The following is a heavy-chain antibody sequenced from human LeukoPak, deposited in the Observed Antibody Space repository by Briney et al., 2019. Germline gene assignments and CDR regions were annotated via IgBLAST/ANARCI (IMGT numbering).Heavy chain of an antibody. CDR2: FSYTGNT. Sequence: SETLSLTCTVSGDSISSSSYFWGWFRQPPGKGLEWIGGFSYTGNTYYNPYLKSRVTMSVDTSKNQFSLKLNSVTAADTAVYYCASGRHWGQGTLVTVSS. J-gene: IGHJ4*02. CDR1: GDSISSSSYF. V-gene: IGHV4-39*07. CDR3: ASGRH. D-gene: IGHD1-1*01.